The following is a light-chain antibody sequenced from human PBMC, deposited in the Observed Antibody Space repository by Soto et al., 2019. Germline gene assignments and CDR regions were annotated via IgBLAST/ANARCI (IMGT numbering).Light chain of an antibody. CDR3: QQYGSSPRYT. Sequence: EIVLTQSPGTLSLSPGERATLSCRASQSVSSSYLGWYQQKPGQAPRLLIYGASSRDTGIPDRFSGSGSGTDFTLTISRLEPEDFAVYYCQQYGSSPRYTFGQGTKLDIK. CDR1: QSVSSSY. V-gene: IGKV3-20*01. CDR2: GAS. J-gene: IGKJ2*01.